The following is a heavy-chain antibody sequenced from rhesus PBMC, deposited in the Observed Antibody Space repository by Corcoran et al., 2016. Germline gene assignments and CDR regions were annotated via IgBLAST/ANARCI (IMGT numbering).Heavy chain of an antibody. J-gene: IGHJ6*01. CDR1: GGSISSNY. CDR3: ARTNTAGALDS. Sequence: QLQLQESGPGLVKPSETLSLTCAVSGGSISSNYWSWIRQPPGKGLEWMGRISGRVGTTDYNPALTSRVTISTATSTNQFSLKLSSGTAADTAVYYCARTNTAGALDSWGQGVVVTVSS. V-gene: IGHV4-173*01. CDR2: ISGRVGTT. D-gene: IGHD1-1*01.